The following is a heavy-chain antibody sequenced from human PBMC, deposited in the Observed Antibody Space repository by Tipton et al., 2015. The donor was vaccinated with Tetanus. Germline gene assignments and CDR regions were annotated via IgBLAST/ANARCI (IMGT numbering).Heavy chain of an antibody. J-gene: IGHJ3*02. CDR1: GGSISSYY. Sequence: TLSLTCTVSGGSISSYYWSWIRQPAGKGLEWIGHIYTSGSTNYNPSLKSRVTMSVDTPKNQFSLKLSSVTAADTAVYYCASHYGSGSDDAFDIWGQGTMVTVSS. D-gene: IGHD3-10*01. V-gene: IGHV4-4*07. CDR2: IYTSGST. CDR3: ASHYGSGSDDAFDI.